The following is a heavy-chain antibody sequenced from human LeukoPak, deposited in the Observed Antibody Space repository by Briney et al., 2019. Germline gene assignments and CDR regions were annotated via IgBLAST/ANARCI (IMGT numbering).Heavy chain of an antibody. D-gene: IGHD1-26*01. Sequence: SGTLSLTCAVSGGSISSSNWWCWVRQPPGKGLEWIGEIYHSGSTNYNPSLKSRVTMSVDTSKNQFSLKLSSVTAADTAVYYCARAAHSGSLAPFDYWGQGTLVTVSS. CDR3: ARAAHSGSLAPFDY. J-gene: IGHJ4*02. CDR1: GGSISSSNW. CDR2: IYHSGST. V-gene: IGHV4-4*02.